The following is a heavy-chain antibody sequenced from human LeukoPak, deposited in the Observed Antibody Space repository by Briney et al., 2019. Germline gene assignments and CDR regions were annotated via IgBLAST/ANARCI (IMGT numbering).Heavy chain of an antibody. CDR2: INIGGTNT. J-gene: IGHJ5*02. D-gene: IGHD6-25*01. Sequence: GGSLRLSCAASGFTFNDYYMSWIRQAPGKGLEWLSYINIGGTNTHYADSVKGRFTISRDNAKKTLYLEMNNLRAEDTAVYYCGTQGGRFETWGAGVLGTVSS. CDR1: GFTFNDYY. CDR3: GTQGGRFET. V-gene: IGHV3-11*01.